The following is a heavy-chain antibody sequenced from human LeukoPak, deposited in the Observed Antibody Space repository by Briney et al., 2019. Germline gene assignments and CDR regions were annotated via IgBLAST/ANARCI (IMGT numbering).Heavy chain of an antibody. CDR1: GGSFSGYY. D-gene: IGHD3-10*01. CDR2: INHSGST. V-gene: IGHV4-34*01. CDR3: ARLPSRYYGSGSYPYYYMDV. Sequence: PSETLSLTCAVYGGSFSGYYWSWIRQPPGKGLEWIGEINHSGSTNYNPSLKSRVTISVDTSKNQFSLKLSSVTAADTAVYYCARLPSRYYGSGSYPYYYMDVWGKGTTVTVSS. J-gene: IGHJ6*03.